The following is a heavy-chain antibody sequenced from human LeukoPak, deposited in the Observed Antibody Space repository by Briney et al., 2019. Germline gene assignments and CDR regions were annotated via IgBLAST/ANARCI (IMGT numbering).Heavy chain of an antibody. D-gene: IGHD2-21*01. CDR2: ISGTGGAT. CDR1: GFSFGNYA. V-gene: IGHV3-23*01. Sequence: GGSLRLSCVASGFSFGNYAMSWVRQAPGKGLQWVSQISGTGGATWYAGFARDRFTIFRDNSKKTLYLQMSGLRVEDTAMYYCVKDPRDTYGTNWFVSWGQGTLLIVSS. CDR3: VKDPRDTYGTNWFVS. J-gene: IGHJ5*01.